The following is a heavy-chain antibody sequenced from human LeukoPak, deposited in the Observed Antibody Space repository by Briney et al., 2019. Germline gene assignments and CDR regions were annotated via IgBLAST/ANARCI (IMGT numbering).Heavy chain of an antibody. V-gene: IGHV4-39*01. Sequence: SETLSLTCTVSGGTISSSSYYWGWIRQPPGKWLEWIGSIYYSGSTYYNPSLKSRVTISVDTSKNQFSLKLSSVTAADTAVYYCASGTGPFDYWGQGTLVTVSS. D-gene: IGHD1-1*01. CDR1: GGTISSSSYY. J-gene: IGHJ4*02. CDR3: ASGTGPFDY. CDR2: IYYSGST.